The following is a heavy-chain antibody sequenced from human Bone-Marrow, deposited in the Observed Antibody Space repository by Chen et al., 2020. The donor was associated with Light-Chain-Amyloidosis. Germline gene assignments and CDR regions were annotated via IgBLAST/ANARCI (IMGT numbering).Heavy chain of an antibody. CDR3: AKDLYRGYLDV. Sequence: QVQLVESGGGVVQPGRSLRLSCAASGFPFSSYGMHWVRQAPGKGLEWVAVISYDGSNKYYADSVKGRFTISRDNSKNTLYLQMNSLRAEDTAVYYCAKDLYRGYLDVWGQGTTVTVSS. J-gene: IGHJ6*02. CDR2: ISYDGSNK. CDR1: GFPFSSYG. D-gene: IGHD2-15*01. V-gene: IGHV3-30*18.